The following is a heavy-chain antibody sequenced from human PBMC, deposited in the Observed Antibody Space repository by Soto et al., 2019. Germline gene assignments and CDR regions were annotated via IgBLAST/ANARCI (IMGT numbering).Heavy chain of an antibody. Sequence: HPGGSLRLSCAASGFTFDDYAMHWVRQAPGKGLEWVSGISWNSGSIGYADSVKGRFTISRDNAKNSLYLQMNSLRAEDTALYYCAKSPTPRDGYNFTLHYWGQGTLVTVFS. V-gene: IGHV3-9*01. D-gene: IGHD5-12*01. CDR1: GFTFDDYA. CDR2: ISWNSGSI. CDR3: AKSPTPRDGYNFTLHY. J-gene: IGHJ4*02.